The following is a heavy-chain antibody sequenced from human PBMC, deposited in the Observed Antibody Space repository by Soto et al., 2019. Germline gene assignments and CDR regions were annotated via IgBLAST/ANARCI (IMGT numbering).Heavy chain of an antibody. Sequence: QVQLQQWGAGLLKPSETLSLTCAVYGGSFSGYYWSWIRQPPGKGLEWIGEINHSGSTNYNPSLKRRVTISVDTSTNQFSLKLSSVTAADTAVYYCARVKLLWFGDFDYYYGMAVWGQGTTVTVSS. J-gene: IGHJ6*02. CDR2: INHSGST. V-gene: IGHV4-34*01. D-gene: IGHD3-10*01. CDR1: GGSFSGYY. CDR3: ARVKLLWFGDFDYYYGMAV.